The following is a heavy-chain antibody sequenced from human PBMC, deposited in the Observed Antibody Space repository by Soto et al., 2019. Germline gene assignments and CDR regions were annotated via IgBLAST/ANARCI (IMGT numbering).Heavy chain of an antibody. D-gene: IGHD1-26*01. V-gene: IGHV3-23*01. CDR3: ARRGSGSYYDY. J-gene: IGHJ4*02. CDR2: ISGSGGST. Sequence: EVQLLESGGGLVQPGGSLRLSCAASGFTFSSYAMRWVRQAPGKGLEWVSAISGSGGSTYYADSVKGRFTISRDNSKNTMYLQMNILSADDTAVSYCARRGSGSYYDYWGQGTLVTVSS. CDR1: GFTFSSYA.